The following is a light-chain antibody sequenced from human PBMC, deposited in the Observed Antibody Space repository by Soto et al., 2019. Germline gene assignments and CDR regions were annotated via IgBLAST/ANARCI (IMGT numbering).Light chain of an antibody. CDR2: GAA. J-gene: IGKJ1*01. CDR3: HQYNNWPPT. CDR1: QSVAANY. V-gene: IGKV3-20*01. Sequence: EVVLTQSPGTLSLSPGERATLSCRASQSVAANYLAWYQQKRGQAPRLLIYGAASKATGIPDRFSGSGSGTDFTLTISRLQSEDFAVYCCHQYNNWPPTFGQGTKVDIK.